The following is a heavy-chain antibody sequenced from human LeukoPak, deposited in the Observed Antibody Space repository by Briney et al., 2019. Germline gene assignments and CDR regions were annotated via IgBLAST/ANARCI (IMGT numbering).Heavy chain of an antibody. D-gene: IGHD3-22*01. CDR3: ARESHYDSSGQRSLHAFDI. CDR1: GRSISSSSYY. J-gene: IGHJ3*02. V-gene: IGHV4-39*07. Sequence: SETLSLTCIVSGRSISSSSYYWGWIREPPGKGVEGIRSNYDSGSTYYNSSVKSRVTISVDKSKNPLYLEVSSLTAADTAFFYYARESHYDSSGQRSLHAFDIWGQGTMVTVSS. CDR2: NYDSGST.